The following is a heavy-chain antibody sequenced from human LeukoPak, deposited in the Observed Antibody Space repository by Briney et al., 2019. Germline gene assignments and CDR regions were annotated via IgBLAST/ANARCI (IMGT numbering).Heavy chain of an antibody. V-gene: IGHV1-2*02. CDR3: ARDHYYYDKKGYMDV. CDR2: INPNSGGT. J-gene: IGHJ6*03. D-gene: IGHD3-22*01. Sequence: GASVKVSCKASGYTFTGYYMHWVRQAPRQGLEWMGWINPNSGGTNYAQKFQGRVTMTRDTSISTAYMELSRLRSDDTAVYYCARDHYYYDKKGYMDVWGKGTTVTVSS. CDR1: GYTFTGYY.